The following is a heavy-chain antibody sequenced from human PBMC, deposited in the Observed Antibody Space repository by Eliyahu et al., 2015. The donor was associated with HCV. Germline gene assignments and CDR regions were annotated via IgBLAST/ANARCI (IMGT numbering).Heavy chain of an antibody. CDR3: ARASIPIHGMDV. CDR1: GGSFSGYY. J-gene: IGHJ6*02. Sequence: QVQLQQWGAGLLKPSETLSLTXAVYGGSFSGYYWSWIXQPSGKGLEWIGEINHSGSTNYNPSLKSRVTISVDTSKNQFSLKLSSVTAADTAVYYCARASIPIHGMDVWGQGTTVTVSS. V-gene: IGHV4-34*01. CDR2: INHSGST. D-gene: IGHD2-21*01.